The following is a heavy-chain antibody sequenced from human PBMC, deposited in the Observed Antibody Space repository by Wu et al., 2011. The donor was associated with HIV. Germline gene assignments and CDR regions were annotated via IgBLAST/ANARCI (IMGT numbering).Heavy chain of an antibody. J-gene: IGHJ4*02. CDR2: INPSGGST. CDR1: GYTFTSYH. Sequence: QVQLVQSGAEVKKPGASVKVSCKASGYTFTSYHMHWVRQAPGQGLEWMGIINPSGGSTRYAQKFQGRVTMTRDTSTSTVYMELRSLRSEDTAVYYCARVENYGDFQFGFDDWGQGTLVTVSS. D-gene: IGHD4-17*01. CDR3: ARVENYGDFQFGFDD. V-gene: IGHV1-46*01.